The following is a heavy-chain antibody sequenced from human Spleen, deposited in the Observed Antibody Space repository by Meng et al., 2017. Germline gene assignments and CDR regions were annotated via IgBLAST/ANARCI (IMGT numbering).Heavy chain of an antibody. J-gene: IGHJ2*01. CDR1: GFTFSSYE. D-gene: IGHD4-23*01. V-gene: IGHV3-48*03. CDR2: ISSSGTAI. Sequence: GESLKISCAASGFTFSSYEMIWVRRAPGKGLEWVSYISSSGTAIYYADSVKGRFTISRDNAKNSLYLQMNSLRAEDTAVYYCARVGTTVVSWYFDLWGRGTLVTVSS. CDR3: ARVGTTVVSWYFDL.